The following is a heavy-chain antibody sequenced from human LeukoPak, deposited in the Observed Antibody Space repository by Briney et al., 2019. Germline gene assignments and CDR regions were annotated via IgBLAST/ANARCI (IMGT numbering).Heavy chain of an antibody. CDR2: IRSSSSYI. D-gene: IGHD5-18*01. Sequence: PGGSLRLSCAASGFSFSSYSMNWVRQAPGKGLEWVSSIRSSSSYIYYADSVKGRFTISKDNAKNSLYLKMNSLRAEDTAVYYCARANSYGLYYYYYGMDVWGQGTTVTVSS. CDR3: ARANSYGLYYYYYGMDV. V-gene: IGHV3-21*01. J-gene: IGHJ6*02. CDR1: GFSFSSYS.